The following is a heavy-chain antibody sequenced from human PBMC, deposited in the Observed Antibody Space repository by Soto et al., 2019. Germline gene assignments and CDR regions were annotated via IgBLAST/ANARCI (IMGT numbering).Heavy chain of an antibody. CDR1: GGSISSGDYY. J-gene: IGHJ3*02. CDR3: DRERGVDYSDSSALRYAFDI. D-gene: IGHD3-22*01. CDR2: IYYSGST. V-gene: IGHV4-30-4*01. Sequence: PSETLSLTCTVSGGSISSGDYYWSWIRQPPGKGLEWIGYIYYSGSTYYNPSLKSRVTISVDTSKNQFSLKLSSVTAADTAVYYCDRERGVDYSDSSALRYAFDIWGQGKMVTVSS.